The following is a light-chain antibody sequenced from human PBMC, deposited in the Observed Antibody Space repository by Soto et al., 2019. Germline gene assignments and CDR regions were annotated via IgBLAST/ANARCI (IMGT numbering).Light chain of an antibody. V-gene: IGKV3-20*01. CDR1: QSVSSNY. J-gene: IGKJ1*01. CDR2: GAS. Sequence: ILLTQSPGTLSLSPGERRALSCRSSQSVSSNYVAWYQQKPGQAPRLLISGASNRATGTPDRFSGSGSGTDFTLTISRLEPEDFAVYYCQQYASSPRTFGQGTQVEIK. CDR3: QQYASSPRT.